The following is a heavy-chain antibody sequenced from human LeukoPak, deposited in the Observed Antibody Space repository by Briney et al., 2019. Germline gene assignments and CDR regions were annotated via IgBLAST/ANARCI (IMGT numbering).Heavy chain of an antibody. CDR1: GYTFTSYY. CDR2: INPSGGST. CDR3: ARVYDSSGYYSLDFDY. Sequence: ASVKVSCKASGYTFTSYYMHWVRQAPGQGLERMGIINPSGGSTSYAQKFQGRVTMTRDTSTSTVYMELSSLRSEDTAVYYCARVYDSSGYYSLDFDYWGQGTLVTVSS. V-gene: IGHV1-46*01. D-gene: IGHD3-22*01. J-gene: IGHJ4*02.